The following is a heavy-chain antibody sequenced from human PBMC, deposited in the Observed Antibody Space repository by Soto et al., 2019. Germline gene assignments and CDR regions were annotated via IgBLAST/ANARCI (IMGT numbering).Heavy chain of an antibody. J-gene: IGHJ4*02. Sequence: GGSLRLSCAASGFTFSDYYMSWIRQAPGKGLEWVSYISSSGSTIYHADSVKGRFTISRDNAKNSLYLQMNSLRAEDTAVYYCARAPAIVVVVANVYFDDWGQGTLVTVSS. CDR1: GFTFSDYY. CDR3: ARAPAIVVVVANVYFDD. CDR2: ISSSGSTI. D-gene: IGHD2-15*01. V-gene: IGHV3-11*01.